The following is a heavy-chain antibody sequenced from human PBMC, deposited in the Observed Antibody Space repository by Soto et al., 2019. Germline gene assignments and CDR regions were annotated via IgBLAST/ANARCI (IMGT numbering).Heavy chain of an antibody. D-gene: IGHD3-9*01. CDR1: GGSISSSSYY. CDR3: AAYYDILTGPRYGMDV. CDR2: IFYSGST. V-gene: IGHV4-39*01. Sequence: SETLSLTCTVSGGSISSSSYYWGWIRQPPGKGLEWIGSIFYSGSTYYNPSLKSRVTISVDTSKNQFSLKLSSVTAADTAVYYCAAYYDILTGPRYGMDVWGQGTTVTVSS. J-gene: IGHJ6*02.